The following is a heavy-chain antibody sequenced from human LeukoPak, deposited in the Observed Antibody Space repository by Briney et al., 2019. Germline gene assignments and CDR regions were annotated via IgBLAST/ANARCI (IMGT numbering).Heavy chain of an antibody. J-gene: IGHJ4*02. D-gene: IGHD5-24*01. CDR3: AREGRWLQSFDY. CDR2: ISSSCSTI. Sequence: GGSLRLSCAASGFTFSSYEMNWVRQAPGKGLEWVSYISSSCSTIYYADSVKGRFTISRDNAKNSLYLQMNSLRAEDTAVYYCAREGRWLQSFDYWGQGTLVTVSS. CDR1: GFTFSSYE. V-gene: IGHV3-48*03.